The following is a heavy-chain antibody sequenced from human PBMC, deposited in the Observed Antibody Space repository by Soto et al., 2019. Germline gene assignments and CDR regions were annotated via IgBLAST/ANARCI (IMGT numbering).Heavy chain of an antibody. CDR2: IWYDGSNK. CDR1: GFTFSSYG. J-gene: IGHJ3*02. V-gene: IGHV3-33*01. CDR3: ARDRNSGYDFVPTHDAFDI. D-gene: IGHD5-12*01. Sequence: PGGSLRLSCAASGFTFSSYGMHWVRQAPGKELEWVAVIWYDGSNKYYADSVKGRFTISRDNSKNTLYLQMNSLRAEDTAVYYCARDRNSGYDFVPTHDAFDIWGQGTMVTVSS.